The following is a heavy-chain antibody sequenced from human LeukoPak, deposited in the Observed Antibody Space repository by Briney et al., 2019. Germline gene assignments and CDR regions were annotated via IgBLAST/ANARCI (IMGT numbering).Heavy chain of an antibody. V-gene: IGHV1-69*04. Sequence: ASVKVSCKASGGTFSSYAISWVRQAPGQGLEWMGRIIPILGIANYAQKFQGRVTITADKSTSTAYMELSSLRSEDTAVYYCARWGGYYGSGSYYNGFDYWGQGTLVTVSS. CDR3: ARWGGYYGSGSYYNGFDY. D-gene: IGHD3-10*01. CDR1: GGTFSSYA. CDR2: IIPILGIA. J-gene: IGHJ4*02.